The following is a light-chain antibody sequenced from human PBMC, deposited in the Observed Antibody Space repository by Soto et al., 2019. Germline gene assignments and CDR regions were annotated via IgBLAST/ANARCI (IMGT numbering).Light chain of an antibody. J-gene: IGLJ1*01. CDR3: GAWDSSLNGYV. Sequence: QSALTQPPSASGTPGQRVTISCSGDRSNVGTNPVAWYQQLPGTAPKLLINNDKHRPSGVPDRFSGSRSGASASLAISGLQSEDEADYFCGAWDSSLNGYVFGTGTKVT. V-gene: IGLV1-44*01. CDR2: NDK. CDR1: RSNVGTNP.